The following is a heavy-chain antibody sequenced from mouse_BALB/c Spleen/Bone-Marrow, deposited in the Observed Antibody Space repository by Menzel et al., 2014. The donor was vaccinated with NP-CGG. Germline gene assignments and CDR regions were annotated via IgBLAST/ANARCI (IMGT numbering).Heavy chain of an antibody. D-gene: IGHD2-14*01. CDR2: ISDAGSYT. CDR3: ARDGDYRYAWFAY. Sequence: EVKLVESGGGLVKPGGSLKLSCAASGFTFSDYYMCWVRQTPEKRLEWVATISDAGSYTYYPDSVKGRFTISRDNAKNNLYLQMISLESEDTAMYYCARDGDYRYAWFAYWGQGTLVTVST. V-gene: IGHV5-4*02. J-gene: IGHJ3*01. CDR1: GFTFSDYY.